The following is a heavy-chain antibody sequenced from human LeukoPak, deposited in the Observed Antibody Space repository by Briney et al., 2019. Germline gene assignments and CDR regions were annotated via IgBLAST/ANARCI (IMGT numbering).Heavy chain of an antibody. CDR1: GFTFSSFW. CDR3: ARDTGGGYSCYDC. J-gene: IGHJ4*02. Sequence: PGGSLRLSCAASGFTFSSFWMAWVRQVPGKGLEWVANINQDGSEKYYVDSVKGRFTISRDNAKNSLYLQMNSLRAEDTAVYYCARDTGGGYSCYDCWGQGTLVTVSS. CDR2: INQDGSEK. D-gene: IGHD5-18*01. V-gene: IGHV3-7*01.